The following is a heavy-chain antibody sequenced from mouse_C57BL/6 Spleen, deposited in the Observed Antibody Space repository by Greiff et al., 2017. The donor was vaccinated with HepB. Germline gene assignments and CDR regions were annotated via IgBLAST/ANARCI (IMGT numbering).Heavy chain of an antibody. CDR2: ISSGGDYI. CDR1: GFTFSSYA. CDR3: TREEGDDYAKGYNAMEY. Sequence: EVKLQESGEGLVKPGGSLKLSCAASGFTFSSYAMSWVRQTPEKRLEWVAYISSGGDYIYYADTVKGRFTISRDNARNTLYLQMSSLKSEDTAMYYCTREEGDDYAKGYNAMEYWGQGTSVTVSS. V-gene: IGHV5-9-1*02. D-gene: IGHD2-4*01. J-gene: IGHJ4*01.